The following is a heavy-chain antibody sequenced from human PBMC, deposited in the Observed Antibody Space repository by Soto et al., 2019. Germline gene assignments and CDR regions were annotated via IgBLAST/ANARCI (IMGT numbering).Heavy chain of an antibody. CDR2: IPPHSGNT. V-gene: IGHV1-8*01. CDR3: ARDSFRNSRAFDY. CDR1: GYTFTSYD. J-gene: IGHJ4*02. Sequence: ASVKVSCKASGYTFTSYDVYWVRQAPGQGLEWVGWIPPHSGNTGYAQKFQGRVTMTRDTSISTVYMDLSSLRSEDTAVYFCARDSFRNSRAFDYWGQGTLVTVSS. D-gene: IGHD4-4*01.